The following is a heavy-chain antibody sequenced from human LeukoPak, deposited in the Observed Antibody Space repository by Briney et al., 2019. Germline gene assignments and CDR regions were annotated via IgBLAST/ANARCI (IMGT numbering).Heavy chain of an antibody. CDR1: GFTFSSYG. V-gene: IGHV3-30*18. D-gene: IGHD2-2*01. J-gene: IGHJ4*02. CDR2: ISYDGSNK. CDR3: AKARIVVVPAAQFDY. Sequence: GGSLRLSCAASGFTFSSYGMHWVRQAPGKGLEWVAVISYDGSNKYYADSVKGRFTISRDNSKNTLYLQMNSLRAEDTAVYYCAKARIVVVPAAQFDYWGQGTLVTVSS.